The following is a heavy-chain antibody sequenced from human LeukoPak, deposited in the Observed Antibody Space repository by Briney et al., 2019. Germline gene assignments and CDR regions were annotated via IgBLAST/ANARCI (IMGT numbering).Heavy chain of an antibody. Sequence: SETLSLTCAVYGGSFSGYYWSWIRQPPGKGLEWIGEINHSGSTNYNPSLKSRVTISVDTSKNQFSLKLSSVTAADTAVYYCAGGRAMVRGYKVYYYYGMDVWGKGTTVTVSS. CDR3: AGGRAMVRGYKVYYYYGMDV. J-gene: IGHJ6*04. D-gene: IGHD3-10*01. CDR1: GGSFSGYY. V-gene: IGHV4-34*01. CDR2: INHSGST.